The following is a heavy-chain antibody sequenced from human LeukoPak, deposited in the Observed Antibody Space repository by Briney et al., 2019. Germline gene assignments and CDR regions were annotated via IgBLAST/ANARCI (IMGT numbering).Heavy chain of an antibody. J-gene: IGHJ3*02. D-gene: IGHD3-22*01. CDR1: GFTFSSYW. Sequence: GGSLRLSCAASGFTFSSYWMSWVRQAPGKGLEWVGRIKSKTDGGTTDYAAPVKGRFTISRDDSKNTLYLQMNSLKTEDTAVYYCTTSITMIVVGNAFDIWGQGTMVTVSS. CDR2: IKSKTDGGTT. V-gene: IGHV3-15*01. CDR3: TTSITMIVVGNAFDI.